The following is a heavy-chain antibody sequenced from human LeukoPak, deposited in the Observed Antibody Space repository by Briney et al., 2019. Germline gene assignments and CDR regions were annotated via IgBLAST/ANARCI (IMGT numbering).Heavy chain of an antibody. J-gene: IGHJ4*02. Sequence: GGSLRLSCVDSGFNFNNYAMNWVRQAPGKGLEWVSVISDSGSTIDYADFVKGRFTISRDNSKNMVFLQMNSLRAGDTAVYYCVRDSGSSGWSGGFDYWGQGTLVTVSS. CDR3: VRDSGSSGWSGGFDY. CDR1: GFNFNNYA. D-gene: IGHD6-19*01. CDR2: ISDSGSTI. V-gene: IGHV3-23*01.